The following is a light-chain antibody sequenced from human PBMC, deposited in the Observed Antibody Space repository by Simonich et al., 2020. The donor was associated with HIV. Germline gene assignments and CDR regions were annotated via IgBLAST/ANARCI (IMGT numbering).Light chain of an antibody. Sequence: QSVLTQPPSASGTPGPRVTISCSGSSSNIASNTVNWYQKLPGTAPKLLIYSNNQRPSGVPDRFSGSKSGTLASLAIRGLQSEDEADYYCAAWDDSLNGWVFGGGTKLTVL. CDR1: SSNIASNT. CDR2: SNN. V-gene: IGLV1-44*01. J-gene: IGLJ3*02. CDR3: AAWDDSLNGWV.